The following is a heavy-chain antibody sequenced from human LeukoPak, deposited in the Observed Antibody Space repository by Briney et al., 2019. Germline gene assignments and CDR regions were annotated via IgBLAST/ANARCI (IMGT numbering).Heavy chain of an antibody. Sequence: ASVKVSCKASGYTFTGYYMHWVRQAPGQGLEWTGWINPNSGGTNYAQKFQGRVTMTRDTSISTAYMELSRLRSDDTAVYYCARFRATKNYFDYWGQGTLVTVSS. CDR3: ARFRATKNYFDY. V-gene: IGHV1-2*02. J-gene: IGHJ4*02. CDR2: INPNSGGT. CDR1: GYTFTGYY. D-gene: IGHD1-26*01.